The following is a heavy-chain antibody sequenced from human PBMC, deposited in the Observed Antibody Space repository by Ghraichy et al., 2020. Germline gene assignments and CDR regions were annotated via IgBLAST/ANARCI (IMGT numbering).Heavy chain of an antibody. CDR2: IIPILGIA. J-gene: IGHJ2*01. CDR3: ARGAVVGYVVGATHHTSPYWYFDL. CDR1: GGTFSSYT. D-gene: IGHD1-26*01. Sequence: SVKVSCKASGGTFSSYTISWVRQAPGQGLEWMGRIIPILGIANYAQKFQGRVTITADKSTSTAYMELSSLRSEDTAVYYCARGAVVGYVVGATHHTSPYWYFDLWGRGTLVTVSS. V-gene: IGHV1-69*02.